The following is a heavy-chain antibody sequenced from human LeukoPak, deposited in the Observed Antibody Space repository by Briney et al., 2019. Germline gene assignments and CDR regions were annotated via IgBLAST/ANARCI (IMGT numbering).Heavy chain of an antibody. CDR3: ARDRSDVLRGFDY. V-gene: IGHV4-31*03. Sequence: PSETLSLTCTVSGGSISSGGYSWSWIRQHPGKGLEWIGYIYYSGSTYYNPSLKSRVTMSVDTSKNQFSLKLSSVTAADTAVYYCARDRSDVLRGFDYWGQGTLVTVSS. D-gene: IGHD6-6*01. CDR1: GGSISSGGYS. CDR2: IYYSGST. J-gene: IGHJ4*02.